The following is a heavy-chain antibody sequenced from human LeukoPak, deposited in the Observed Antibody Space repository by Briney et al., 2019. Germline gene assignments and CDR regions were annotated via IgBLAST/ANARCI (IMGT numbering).Heavy chain of an antibody. J-gene: IGHJ4*02. CDR1: GDSINNYY. CDR2: IYYSGST. V-gene: IGHV4-59*01. D-gene: IGHD3-9*01. CDR3: ARARYDILTGYFDY. Sequence: TSETLSLTSTVSGDSINNYYWCWIRQPPGKGLEWIGYIYYSGSTNYNPSLKSRVTISVDTSKNQFSLKLSSVTAADTAVYYCARARYDILTGYFDYWGQGTLVTVSS.